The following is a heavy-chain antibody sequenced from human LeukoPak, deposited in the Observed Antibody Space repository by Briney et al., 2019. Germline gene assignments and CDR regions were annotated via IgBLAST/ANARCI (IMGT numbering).Heavy chain of an antibody. V-gene: IGHV1-2*02. D-gene: IGHD1-20*01. CDR1: GYTFTGYY. Sequence: ASVKVSCKASGYTFTGYYMHWVRQAPGQGLEWMGWINPNSGGTNYAQKFQGSITMTRDTSISTAYMELSRLRSVDTAVYYCARRLTGMRRWFDPWGQGTLVSVCS. J-gene: IGHJ5*02. CDR3: ARRLTGMRRWFDP. CDR2: INPNSGGT.